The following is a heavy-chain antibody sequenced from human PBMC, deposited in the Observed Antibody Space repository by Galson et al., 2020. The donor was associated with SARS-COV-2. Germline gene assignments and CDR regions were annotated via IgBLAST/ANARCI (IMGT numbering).Heavy chain of an antibody. Sequence: GGSLRLSCAASGFTFDDYAMHWVRQAPGKGLEWVSGISWNSGSIGYADSVKGRFTISRDNAKNSLYLQMNSLRAEDTALYYCANLFGIAAAGDYWGQGTLVTVSS. CDR1: GFTFDDYA. V-gene: IGHV3-9*01. J-gene: IGHJ4*02. D-gene: IGHD6-13*01. CDR2: ISWNSGSI. CDR3: ANLFGIAAAGDY.